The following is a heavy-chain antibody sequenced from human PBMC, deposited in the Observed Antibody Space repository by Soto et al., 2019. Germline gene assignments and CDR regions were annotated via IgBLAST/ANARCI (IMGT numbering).Heavy chain of an antibody. CDR3: ARGVREMATMRYAFDI. D-gene: IGHD5-12*01. CDR2: IYYSGST. Sequence: QVQLQESGPGLVKPSQTLSLTCTVSGGSISSGGYYWSWIRQHPGKGLEWIGYIYYSGSTYYNPSLKSRVTISVDTSKNQFSLKLSSVTAADTAVYYCARGVREMATMRYAFDIWGQGTMVTVSS. V-gene: IGHV4-31*03. J-gene: IGHJ3*02. CDR1: GGSISSGGYY.